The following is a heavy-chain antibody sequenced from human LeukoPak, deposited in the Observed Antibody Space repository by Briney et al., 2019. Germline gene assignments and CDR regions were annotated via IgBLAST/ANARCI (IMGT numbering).Heavy chain of an antibody. Sequence: SETLSLTCTVSGGSISSSSYYWGWIRQPPGKGLEWIGSIYYSGSTYYNPSLKSRVTISVDTSKNQFSLKLSSVTAADTAVYYCARGVAGTSPYFDYWGQGTLVTVSS. J-gene: IGHJ4*02. D-gene: IGHD6-19*01. CDR2: IYYSGST. CDR3: ARGVAGTSPYFDY. V-gene: IGHV4-39*07. CDR1: GGSISSSSYY.